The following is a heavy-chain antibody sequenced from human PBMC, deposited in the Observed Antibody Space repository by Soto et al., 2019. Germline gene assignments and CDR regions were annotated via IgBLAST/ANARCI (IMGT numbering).Heavy chain of an antibody. J-gene: IGHJ5*02. CDR3: AKTFLEYYDFWCGYYHNWFDP. CDR2: ISSSSSTI. D-gene: IGHD3-3*01. Sequence: HPGGSLRLSCAASGFTFSSYSMNWVRQAPGKGLEWVSYISSSSSTIYYADSVKGRFTISRDNAKNSLYLQMNSLRAEDTAVYYCAKTFLEYYDFWCGYYHNWFDPWGQGTLVTVSS. V-gene: IGHV3-48*01. CDR1: GFTFSSYS.